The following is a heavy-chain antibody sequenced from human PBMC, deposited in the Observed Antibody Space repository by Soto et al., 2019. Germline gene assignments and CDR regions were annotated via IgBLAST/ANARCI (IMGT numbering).Heavy chain of an antibody. V-gene: IGHV3-7*01. J-gene: IGHJ4*01. CDR3: ARVAYGNGWIFDS. CDR2: IKQDGSEK. CDR1: GFTFSTYW. D-gene: IGHD6-19*01. Sequence: GSLRLSCAASGFTFSTYWMSWVRQAPGKGLEWVANIKQDGSEKYYVDSVKGRFTLSRDNAKNSLQLQMNSLRAEDTAIYFCARVAYGNGWIFDSWGQGTLGTAPQ.